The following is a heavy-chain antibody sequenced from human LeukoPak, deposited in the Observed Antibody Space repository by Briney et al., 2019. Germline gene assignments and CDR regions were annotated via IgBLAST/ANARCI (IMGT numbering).Heavy chain of an antibody. V-gene: IGHV3-23*01. D-gene: IGHD3-10*01. J-gene: IGHJ4*02. CDR3: ANDYRSGSFHDF. CDR2: ISRRDDYT. Sequence: PGGSLRLSCAASGFDFSSYAMSWVRQPPGKGLEWVSVISRRDDYTYNGDSVKGRFTISRDNSKNTLYLQMNSLRAEDTAVYYCANDYRSGSFHDFWGQGTLVTVSS. CDR1: GFDFSSYA.